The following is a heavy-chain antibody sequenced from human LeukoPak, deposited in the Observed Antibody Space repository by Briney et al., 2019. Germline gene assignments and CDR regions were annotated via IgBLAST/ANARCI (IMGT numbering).Heavy chain of an antibody. CDR3: AKGTALTTATAFDI. J-gene: IGHJ3*02. D-gene: IGHD4-11*01. V-gene: IGHV3-23*01. Sequence: PGGSLRLSCAASGFTFSSYAMGWVRQAPGKGLEWVSGIRGTGDYTYYVDSVRGRFTISRDNSKNTLYLQMNSLRGEDTAMYYCAKGTALTTATAFDIWGQGTMVTVSS. CDR2: IRGTGDYT. CDR1: GFTFSSYA.